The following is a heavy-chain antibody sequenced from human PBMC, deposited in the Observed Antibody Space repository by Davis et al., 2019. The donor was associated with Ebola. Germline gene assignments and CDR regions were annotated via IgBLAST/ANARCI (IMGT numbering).Heavy chain of an antibody. V-gene: IGHV7-4-1*02. CDR1: GYTFTRDS. Sequence: ASVKVSCKASGYTFTRDSINWVRQAPGQGPEWMGWINTNTGNATYAQGFTGRFVFSFDTSVSTAYLQISSLKAEDSAIYYCARSSYSWYFSGMDVWGKGTTVTVSS. D-gene: IGHD6-13*01. CDR2: INTNTGNA. CDR3: ARSSYSWYFSGMDV. J-gene: IGHJ6*04.